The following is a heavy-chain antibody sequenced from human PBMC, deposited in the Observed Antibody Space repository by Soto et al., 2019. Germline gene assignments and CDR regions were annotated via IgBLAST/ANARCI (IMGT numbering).Heavy chain of an antibody. Sequence: QVQLVESGGGVVQPGRSLRLSCAASGFTFSSYGMHWVRQAPGKGLEWVAVIWYDGSNKYYADSVKGRFTISRDNSKNTLYLQMNSLRAEDTAVYYCARDYGLKYYFDHWGQGTLVTVSS. CDR1: GFTFSSYG. CDR2: IWYDGSNK. V-gene: IGHV3-33*01. CDR3: ARDYGLKYYFDH. D-gene: IGHD3-16*01. J-gene: IGHJ4*02.